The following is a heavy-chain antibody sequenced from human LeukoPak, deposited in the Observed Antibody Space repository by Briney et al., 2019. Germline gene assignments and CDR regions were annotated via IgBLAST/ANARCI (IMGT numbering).Heavy chain of an antibody. CDR3: ARGRMHCSGDTCYSPDF. V-gene: IGHV3-30*02. J-gene: IGHJ4*02. CDR2: IRYDGSNK. Sequence: PGGSLRLSCAASGFTFSSYGMHWVRQAPGKGLEWVAFIRYDGSNKYYADSVKGRFTISRDNSKNTLYLQMNSLRVEDTALYYCARGRMHCSGDTCYSPDFWGPGTLVFVSS. CDR1: GFTFSSYG. D-gene: IGHD2-15*01.